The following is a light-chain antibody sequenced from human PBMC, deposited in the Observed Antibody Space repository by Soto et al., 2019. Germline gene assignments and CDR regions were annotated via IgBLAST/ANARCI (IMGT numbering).Light chain of an antibody. CDR3: QQYDNLPIT. CDR2: DAS. CDR1: QDISNY. Sequence: DIQMTQSPSSLSASVGDRVTITCQASQDISNYLNWYQQKPGKAPKLLIYDASNLETGVPSRFSGRGSWTDFTFTISSLQPEDIATYYCQQYDNLPITFGGGTKVEIK. V-gene: IGKV1-33*01. J-gene: IGKJ4*01.